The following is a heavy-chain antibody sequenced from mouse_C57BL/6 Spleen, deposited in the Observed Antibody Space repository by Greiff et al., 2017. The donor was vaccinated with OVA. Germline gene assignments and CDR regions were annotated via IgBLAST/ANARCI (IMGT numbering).Heavy chain of an antibody. Sequence: VQLQQSGPGLVQPSQSLSITCTVSGFSLTSYGVHWVRQSPGEGLEWLGVIWRGGSTDYNAAFISRLSISKDNSKSQVFFKMNSLQADDTAIYYCARRDVSRAMDYWGQGTSVTVSS. CDR3: ARRDVSRAMDY. J-gene: IGHJ4*01. CDR1: GFSLTSYG. CDR2: IWRGGST. D-gene: IGHD3-3*01. V-gene: IGHV2-2*01.